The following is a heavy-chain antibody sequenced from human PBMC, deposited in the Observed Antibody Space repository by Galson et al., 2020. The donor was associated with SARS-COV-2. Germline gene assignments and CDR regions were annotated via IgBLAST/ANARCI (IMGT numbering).Heavy chain of an antibody. CDR3: VRGTASASSYLYY. CDR1: GGYLSTYY. CDR2: VYYTGSN. Sequence: SETLSLTSTVPGGYLSTYYWTWIRQPPGKGLEWIGYVYYTGSNIYNPSLTGRVTIPVDTFKNQFSLTLTSVTAADTAVYYFVRGTASASSYLYYWGQGTLVTVSS. V-gene: IGHV4-59*01. J-gene: IGHJ4*02. D-gene: IGHD6-6*01.